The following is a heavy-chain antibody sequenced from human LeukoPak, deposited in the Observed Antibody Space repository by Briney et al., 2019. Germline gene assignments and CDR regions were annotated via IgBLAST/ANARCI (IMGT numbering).Heavy chain of an antibody. CDR2: INSDGSSR. Sequence: GGSLRLSCAASGFTFSNYWMHWVRQAPGKGLVWVSRINSDGSSRNYADSVKGRFTTSRDSAKNTLYLQMNSLRAEDTAVYYCASASSHRIAAGGDYWGQGTLVTVSS. J-gene: IGHJ4*02. D-gene: IGHD6-13*01. CDR1: GFTFSNYW. V-gene: IGHV3-74*01. CDR3: ASASSHRIAAGGDY.